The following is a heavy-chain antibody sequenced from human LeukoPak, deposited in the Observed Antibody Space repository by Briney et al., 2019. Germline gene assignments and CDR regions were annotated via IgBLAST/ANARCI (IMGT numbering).Heavy chain of an antibody. CDR1: GGSISSYY. V-gene: IGHV4-59*01. Sequence: SETLSLSCTVSGGSISSYYWSWIRQPPGKGLEWIGYIYYSGSTNYNPSLKSRVTISVDTSKNQFSLKLSSVTAADTAVYYCARDRGYPSLFDYWGQGTLVTVSS. CDR2: IYYSGST. J-gene: IGHJ4*02. D-gene: IGHD5-12*01. CDR3: ARDRGYPSLFDY.